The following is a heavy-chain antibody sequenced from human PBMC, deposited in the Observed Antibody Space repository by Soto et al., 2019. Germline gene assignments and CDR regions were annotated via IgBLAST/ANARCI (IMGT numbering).Heavy chain of an antibody. CDR3: AKSPCGGSSGYYCGIDY. CDR1: GFTFDDYA. CDR2: ISWNSGSI. J-gene: IGHJ4*02. Sequence: LRLSCAASGFTFDDYAMHWVRQAPGKGLEWVSAISWNSGSIGYAESVKGRFTISRDNAKNSLYLQMNSLRAEDSALYYCAKSPCGGSSGYYCGIDYWGQGTLVTVSS. D-gene: IGHD3-22*01. V-gene: IGHV3-9*01.